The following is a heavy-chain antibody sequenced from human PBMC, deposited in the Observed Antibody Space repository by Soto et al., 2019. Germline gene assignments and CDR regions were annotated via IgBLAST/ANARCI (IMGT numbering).Heavy chain of an antibody. CDR3: ARDLGGDLNWFDP. J-gene: IGHJ5*02. CDR2: MNPNSGST. Sequence: ASVKVSCKASGYSFTSYDINWVRQATGQGLEWMGWMNPNSGSTDYAQRFQGRVTMTRNTSISTAYMELRSLRSDDTAVYYCARDLGGDLNWFDPWGQGTLVTVSS. D-gene: IGHD2-21*02. V-gene: IGHV1-8*01. CDR1: GYSFTSYD.